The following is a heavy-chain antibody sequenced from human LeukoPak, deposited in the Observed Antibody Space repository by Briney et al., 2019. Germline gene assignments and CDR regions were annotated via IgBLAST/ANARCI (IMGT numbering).Heavy chain of an antibody. CDR2: IYYSGST. J-gene: IGHJ6*03. Sequence: SETLSLTCTVSGGSISSYYWSWIRQPPGKGLEWVGYIYYSGSTNYNPSPKSRVTISVDTSKNQFSLKLSSVTAADTAVYYCAGGSSSYYYYMDVWGKGTTVTVSS. D-gene: IGHD6-6*01. CDR1: GGSISSYY. CDR3: AGGSSSYYYYMDV. V-gene: IGHV4-59*01.